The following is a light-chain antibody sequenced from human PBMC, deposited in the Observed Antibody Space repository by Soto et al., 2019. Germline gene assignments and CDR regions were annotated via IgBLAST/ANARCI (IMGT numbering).Light chain of an antibody. CDR1: SSDVGAYKY. CDR3: SSFTGTTTLDV. V-gene: IGLV2-14*03. Sequence: QSAPTQPASVSGSPGQSITISCTGTSSDVGAYKYVSWYQQHPGKVPKLIIYGVSNRPSGVSNRFSGSKSGNTAFLTISGLQPEDEADYYCSSFTGTTTLDVFGTGTKLTVL. CDR2: GVS. J-gene: IGLJ1*01.